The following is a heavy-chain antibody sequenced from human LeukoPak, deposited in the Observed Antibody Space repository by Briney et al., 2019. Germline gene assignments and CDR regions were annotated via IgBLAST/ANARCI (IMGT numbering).Heavy chain of an antibody. CDR2: IYYSGST. CDR1: GGSFSGYY. J-gene: IGHJ6*02. V-gene: IGHV4-59*01. D-gene: IGHD6-19*01. CDR3: ARDIAVAGYYYYYGMDV. Sequence: SETLSLTCAVYGGSFSGYYWSWIRQPPGKGLEWIGYIYYSGSTNYNPSLKSRVTISVDTSKNQFSLKLSSVTAADTAVYYCARDIAVAGYYYYYGMDVWGQGTTVTVSS.